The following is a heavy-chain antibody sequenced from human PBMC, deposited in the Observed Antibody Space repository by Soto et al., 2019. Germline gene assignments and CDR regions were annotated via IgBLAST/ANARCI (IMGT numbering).Heavy chain of an antibody. D-gene: IGHD3-10*01. Sequence: SETQSLTCTVSGGSISGFYWSWIRQPPGKELEWIGYIYYSGSTNYNPSLKSRVTVSVDTSQNQFSLKLSSVTAADTDVYYGGRVGEAILWFGYVNWFDPLGQGTLVTVSS. J-gene: IGHJ5*02. CDR1: GGSISGFY. CDR3: GRVGEAILWFGYVNWFDP. CDR2: IYYSGST. V-gene: IGHV4-59*01.